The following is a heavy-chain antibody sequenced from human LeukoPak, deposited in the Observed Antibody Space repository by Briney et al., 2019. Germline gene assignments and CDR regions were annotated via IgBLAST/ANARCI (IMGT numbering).Heavy chain of an antibody. D-gene: IGHD2-8*01. Sequence: PGGSLRLSCAGPGFTFSSYAVSWVRQAPGKGLESVSAISDTGATTYDADSVKGRFTISRDNSRSTLYLQMNSLRAEDTALYYCAKDTSIGRYCTNGVCSPFDYWGQGTLVTVSS. CDR3: AKDTSIGRYCTNGVCSPFDY. V-gene: IGHV3-23*01. CDR1: GFTFSSYA. J-gene: IGHJ4*02. CDR2: ISDTGATT.